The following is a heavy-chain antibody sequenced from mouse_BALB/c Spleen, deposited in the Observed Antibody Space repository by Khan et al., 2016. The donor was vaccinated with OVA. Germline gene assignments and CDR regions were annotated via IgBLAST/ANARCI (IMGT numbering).Heavy chain of an antibody. CDR1: GYTFSSYW. CDR2: ILPGSGST. Sequence: QVQLKQSGAELMKPGASVKMSCKATGYTFSSYWIGWVKQRPGHGLEWIAEILPGSGSTNYNEKFKGQATFTADTSSSTAYLQLSSLTSEDAAVYYCARGNYYGSSYWFGYWGQGTLVTVSA. V-gene: IGHV1-9*01. J-gene: IGHJ3*01. D-gene: IGHD1-1*01. CDR3: ARGNYYGSSYWFGY.